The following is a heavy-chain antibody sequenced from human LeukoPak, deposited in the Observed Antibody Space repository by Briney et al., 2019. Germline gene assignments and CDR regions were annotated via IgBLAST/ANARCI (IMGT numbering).Heavy chain of an antibody. CDR1: GYTLTELS. Sequence: ASVKVSCKVSGYTLTELSMHWVRQAPGKGLEWMGGFDPEDGETICAQKFQGRVTLTEDTSTDTAYMELSSLSSADTATYYCARHRQQVWTEDAFDIWGQGTMVTVSS. CDR3: ARHRQQVWTEDAFDI. V-gene: IGHV1-24*01. J-gene: IGHJ3*02. CDR2: FDPEDGET. D-gene: IGHD5-18*01.